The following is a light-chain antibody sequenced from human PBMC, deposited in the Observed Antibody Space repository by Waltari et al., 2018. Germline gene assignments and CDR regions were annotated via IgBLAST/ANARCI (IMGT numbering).Light chain of an antibody. Sequence: QSVLTQPPSVSGAPGQRVPLSCTGSGSKTGAYDVHWYQHRPGNAPTLPIYGVNNRPSGVPDRFFGSKSGTSASLAITSLRAEDEGVYYCQSYDTSLSVVFGGGTKLTVL. J-gene: IGLJ2*01. CDR3: QSYDTSLSVV. CDR1: GSKTGAYD. CDR2: GVN. V-gene: IGLV1-40*01.